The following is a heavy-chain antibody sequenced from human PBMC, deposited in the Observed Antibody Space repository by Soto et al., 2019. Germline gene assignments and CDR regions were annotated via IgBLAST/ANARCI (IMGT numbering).Heavy chain of an antibody. CDR1: ALTLSTYA. Sequence: GEDLRLSNAASALTLSTYALRWVRQAPGKGLEWVSAISGSGGSTYYADSVKGRFTISRDNSKNTLYLQMNSLRAEDTAVYYCATGEEYSSVAYYFDYWGLGT. CDR3: ATGEEYSSVAYYFDY. D-gene: IGHD6-6*01. J-gene: IGHJ4*02. CDR2: ISGSGGST. V-gene: IGHV3-23*01.